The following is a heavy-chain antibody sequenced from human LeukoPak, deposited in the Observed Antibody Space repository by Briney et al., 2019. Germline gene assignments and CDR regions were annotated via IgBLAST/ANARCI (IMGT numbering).Heavy chain of an antibody. Sequence: GGSLRLSCAASGFTFSNYAMSWVRQAPGKGLEWVSGISSDGGRTYYAVSVKVRFTISRDNSKNTLNLQMNSLRAEDTAIYYCAKTARYSSSYFDYWGQGTLVTVSS. D-gene: IGHD6-13*01. CDR3: AKTARYSSSYFDY. J-gene: IGHJ4*02. CDR2: ISSDGGRT. CDR1: GFTFSNYA. V-gene: IGHV3-23*01.